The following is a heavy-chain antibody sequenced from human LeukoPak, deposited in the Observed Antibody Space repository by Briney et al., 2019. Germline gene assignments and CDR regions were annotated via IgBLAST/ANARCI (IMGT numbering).Heavy chain of an antibody. CDR2: IKQDGSEK. D-gene: IGHD5-12*01. CDR1: GFTFSSYW. Sequence: PGGSLRLSCAASGFTFSSYWMSWVRQAPGKGLEWVANIKQDGSEKYYVDSLKGRFTISRENAKNSLYLQMNSLRAEDTAVYYCARVVFGLRYFDWWGQGTLVTVSS. J-gene: IGHJ4*02. V-gene: IGHV3-7*01. CDR3: ARVVFGLRYFDW.